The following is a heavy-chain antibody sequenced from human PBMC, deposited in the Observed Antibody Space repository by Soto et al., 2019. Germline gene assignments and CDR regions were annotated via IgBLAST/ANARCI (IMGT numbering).Heavy chain of an antibody. Sequence: QVQLVQSGAEVREPGSSVKVSCKASGGTFSSYTFAWVRQAPGQGLEWMGGIIPIFNTPLYAQNFKGRATISAGEFNATVYVELNSLTSEDSVVYYCARRSGQLGQYSALPDNWGQGTLVTVSS. CDR3: ARRSGQLGQYSALPDN. CDR1: GGTFSSYT. CDR2: IIPIFNTP. D-gene: IGHD5-12*01. V-gene: IGHV1-69*01. J-gene: IGHJ4*02.